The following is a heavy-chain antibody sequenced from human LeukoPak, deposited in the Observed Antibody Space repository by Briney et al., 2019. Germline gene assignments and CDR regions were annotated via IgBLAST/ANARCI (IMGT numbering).Heavy chain of an antibody. V-gene: IGHV3-11*04. Sequence: GGSLRLSCAASGFTFSDYYMSWIRQAPGKGLEWVSYISSSGSTIYYADSVKGRFTISRDNAKNSLYLQMNSLRAEDTAVYYCARDRGSAYFYHMDVWGKGTTVTVSS. D-gene: IGHD3-10*01. CDR3: ARDRGSAYFYHMDV. CDR1: GFTFSDYY. CDR2: ISSSGSTI. J-gene: IGHJ6*03.